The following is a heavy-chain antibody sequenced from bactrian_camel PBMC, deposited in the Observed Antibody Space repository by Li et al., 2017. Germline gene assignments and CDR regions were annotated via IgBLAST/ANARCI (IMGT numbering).Heavy chain of an antibody. J-gene: IGHJ6*01. Sequence: HVQLVESGGGSVQAGGSLTLSCTYDYERRCMGWFREAPGKQREAVATISRAGAPTYADSAKGRFTISRDNTKSALYLQLDDLKPEDTAMYYCTIGWRADFTAWGQGTQVTVS. CDR2: ISRAGAP. V-gene: IGHV3S53*01. D-gene: IGHD1*01. CDR3: TIGWRADFTA. CDR1: DYERRC.